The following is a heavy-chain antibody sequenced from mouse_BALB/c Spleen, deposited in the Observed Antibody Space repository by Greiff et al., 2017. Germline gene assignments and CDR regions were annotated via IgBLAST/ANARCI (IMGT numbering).Heavy chain of an antibody. CDR2: ISSGSSTI. J-gene: IGHJ1*01. CDR1: GFTFSSFG. D-gene: IGHD2-10*02. CDR3: ARRTYGNHWCFDV. Sequence: EVKLVESGGGLVQPGGSRKLSCAASGFTFSSFGMHWVRQAPEKGLEWVAYISSGSSTIYYADTVKGRFTISRDNPKNTLFLQMTSLRSEDTAMYYCARRTYGNHWCFDVWGAGTTVTVSS. V-gene: IGHV5-17*02.